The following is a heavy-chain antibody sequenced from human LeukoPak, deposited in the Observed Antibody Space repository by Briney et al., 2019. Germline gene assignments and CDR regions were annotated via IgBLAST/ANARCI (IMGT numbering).Heavy chain of an antibody. D-gene: IGHD3-3*01. CDR1: GGSISSYY. Sequence: SETLSLTCTVSGGSISSYYWSWIRQPPGKGLEWIGYIYYSGSTNYNPSLKSRVTISVDTSKNQFSLKLSSVTAADTAAYYCARVEGYYYYYMDVWGKGTTVTVSS. J-gene: IGHJ6*03. CDR3: ARVEGYYYYYMDV. CDR2: IYYSGST. V-gene: IGHV4-59*01.